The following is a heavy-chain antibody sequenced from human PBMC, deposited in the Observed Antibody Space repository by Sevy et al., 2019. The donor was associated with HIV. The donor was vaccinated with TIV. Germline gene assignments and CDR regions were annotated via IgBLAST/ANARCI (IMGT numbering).Heavy chain of an antibody. Sequence: SETLSLTCTVSGGSISSYYWSWIRQPPGKGLEWIGYLYYRGRTNYNPSLKSRLTISVETSKNQFSLKLSSVTAAETAVYYCARHSIAPRSWYFDLWGRGTLVTVSS. CDR3: ARHSIAPRSWYFDL. CDR1: GGSISSYY. J-gene: IGHJ2*01. V-gene: IGHV4-59*01. CDR2: LYYRGRT. D-gene: IGHD6-6*01.